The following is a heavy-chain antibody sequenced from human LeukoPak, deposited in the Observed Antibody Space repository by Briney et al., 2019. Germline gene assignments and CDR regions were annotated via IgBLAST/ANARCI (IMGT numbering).Heavy chain of an antibody. Sequence: GGSLRLSCAASGFTFSNYGMCWVRQAPGKGLEWVSLISGDGGNTYYPDSVKGRFAISRDNSKNTVYLQMNSLRAEDTALYYCAPDLRGSASSLDDWGQGTLVTVSS. V-gene: IGHV3-23*01. CDR3: APDLRGSASSLDD. CDR1: GFTFSNYG. CDR2: ISGDGGNT. D-gene: IGHD6-25*01. J-gene: IGHJ4*02.